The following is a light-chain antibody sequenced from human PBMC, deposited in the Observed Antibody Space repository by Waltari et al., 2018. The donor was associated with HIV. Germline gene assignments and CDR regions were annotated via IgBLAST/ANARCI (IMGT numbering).Light chain of an antibody. Sequence: SYELTQPPSVSASPGQTARITCSGDALPKQYVYWYQQRPGQAPVLVIYKDNGRPSGIPERFSGSSSGTTVTLTIGGVQAEDEADYYCQSVESSGSRVFGGGTKLTVL. J-gene: IGLJ3*02. CDR3: QSVESSGSRV. CDR2: KDN. CDR1: ALPKQY. V-gene: IGLV3-25*03.